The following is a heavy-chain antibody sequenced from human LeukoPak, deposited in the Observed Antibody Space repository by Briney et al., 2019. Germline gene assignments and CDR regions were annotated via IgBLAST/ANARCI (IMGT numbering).Heavy chain of an antibody. CDR1: GFAFSSYE. Sequence: PGGSLRLSCAASGFAFSSYEMNWVRQAPREGLEWVSYISRSGGTIDYADSVQGRFIVSRDNAQNSLYLQMISLRVEDTAFYYCARELKGSGFDPWGQGTLVTVSS. D-gene: IGHD6-19*01. CDR2: ISRSGGTI. CDR3: ARELKGSGFDP. J-gene: IGHJ5*02. V-gene: IGHV3-48*03.